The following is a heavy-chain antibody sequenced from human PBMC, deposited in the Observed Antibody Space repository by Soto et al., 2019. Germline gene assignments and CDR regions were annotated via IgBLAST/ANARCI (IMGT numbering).Heavy chain of an antibody. D-gene: IGHD2-15*01. CDR1: GGSMNSGGYC. Sequence: QVQLQESGPGLVKPSQTLSLTCTVSGGSMNSGGYCWNWIRQHPGEGLEWIGCISYGGTTSYNPSLKCRLTISVDTSKNPFSLMLNSVTAADPAVYYCSRGILVWGQGTLITVSS. V-gene: IGHV4-31*03. CDR3: SRGILV. J-gene: IGHJ4*02. CDR2: ISYGGTT.